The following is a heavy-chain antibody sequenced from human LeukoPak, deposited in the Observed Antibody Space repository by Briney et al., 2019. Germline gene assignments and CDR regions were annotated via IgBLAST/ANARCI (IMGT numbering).Heavy chain of an antibody. CDR1: GSTFTNYE. D-gene: IGHD2-2*01. J-gene: IGHJ4*02. V-gene: IGHV1-8*01. Sequence: GASVKVSCKASGSTFTNYEINWVRQAPGQGLEWMGWMTPNSGSTGSAQKFQGRVAMTRNTSTGTAYVELSSLRSEDTAVYYCARGGVGYCSTTSCYXLDXWGQGXLVTV. CDR3: ARGGVGYCSTTSCYXLDX. CDR2: MTPNSGST.